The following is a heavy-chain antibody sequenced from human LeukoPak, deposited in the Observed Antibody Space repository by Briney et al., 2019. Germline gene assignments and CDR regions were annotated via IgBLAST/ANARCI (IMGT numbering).Heavy chain of an antibody. CDR1: EFSVGSNY. Sequence: PGGSLRLSCAASEFSVGSNYMTWVRQAPGKGLEWVSLIYSGGSTYYADSVKGRFTISRDNSKNTLYLQMNSLRAEDTAVYYCAKVRANRFASFDYWGQGTLVTVSS. D-gene: IGHD1/OR15-1a*01. CDR2: IYSGGST. J-gene: IGHJ4*02. V-gene: IGHV3-66*01. CDR3: AKVRANRFASFDY.